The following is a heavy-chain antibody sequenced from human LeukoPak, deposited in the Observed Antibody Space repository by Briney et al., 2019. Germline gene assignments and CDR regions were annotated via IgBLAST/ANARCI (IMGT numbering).Heavy chain of an antibody. D-gene: IGHD3-16*01. CDR1: GLTFNNYA. J-gene: IGHJ6*02. CDR2: ISKSGDHT. V-gene: IGHV3-23*01. CDR3: ATSWGPDTSAFRWGRDGMDV. Sequence: GGSLRLSCAVSGLTFNNYAMSWVHQAPGKGLEWVSAISKSGDHTYYAASAKGRFTIYRDNSKNTQYLQMNSLRAEDTAVYYCATSWGPDTSAFRWGRDGMDVWGQGTTVIVS.